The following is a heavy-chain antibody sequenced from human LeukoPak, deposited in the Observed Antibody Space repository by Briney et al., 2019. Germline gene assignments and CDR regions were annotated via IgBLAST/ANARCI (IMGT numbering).Heavy chain of an antibody. V-gene: IGHV4-4*07. CDR2: IYTSGST. CDR1: GGSISSYY. D-gene: IGHD1-26*01. Sequence: SETLSLTCTVSGGSISSYYWSWIRQPAGKGLEWIGRIYTSGSTNYNPSLKSRVTMSVDTSKNQFSLKLSYVTAADTAVYYCASAPSSSYYYYGMDVWGQGTTVTVSS. J-gene: IGHJ6*02. CDR3: ASAPSSSYYYYGMDV.